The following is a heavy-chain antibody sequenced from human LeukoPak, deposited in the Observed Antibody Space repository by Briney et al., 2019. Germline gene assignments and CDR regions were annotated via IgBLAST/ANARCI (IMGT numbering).Heavy chain of an antibody. V-gene: IGHV3-21*04. CDR3: AKDRNSGNYYQTGDFHY. J-gene: IGHJ4*02. CDR1: GFTFDDYG. D-gene: IGHD1-26*01. CDR2: ISSSSSYI. Sequence: GGSLRLSCVASGFTFDDYGMNWVRQAPGKGLEWVSSISSSSSYIYYADSVKGRFTISRDNAKNSLYLQMNSLRAEDTALYYCAKDRNSGNYYQTGDFHYWGQGILVTVSS.